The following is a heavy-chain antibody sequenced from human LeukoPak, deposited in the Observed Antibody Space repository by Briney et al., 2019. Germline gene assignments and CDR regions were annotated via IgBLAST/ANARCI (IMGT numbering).Heavy chain of an antibody. J-gene: IGHJ4*02. D-gene: IGHD3-16*01. CDR1: GFTFSSYV. CDR3: ARDAHLF. CDR2: ISSNGGST. V-gene: IGHV3-64*01. Sequence: PGGSLRLSCAASGFTFSSYVMHWVRQAPGKGLEYVSAISSNGGSTYYANSVKGRFTISRDNSKNTLYLQMGSLRAEDMAVYYCARDAHLFGGQGTLVTVSS.